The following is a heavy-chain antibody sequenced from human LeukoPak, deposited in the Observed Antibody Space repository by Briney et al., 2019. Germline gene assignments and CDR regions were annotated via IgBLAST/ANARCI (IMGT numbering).Heavy chain of an antibody. Sequence: GGSLRLSCAASGFTFSNYWMSWVRQAPGKGLEWVANINQGGSEKYYVDSVRGRFTISRDNAENSLYLQMNSLRAEDTAVYYCARTWMYSNYFRGQGTLVTVSS. V-gene: IGHV3-7*03. D-gene: IGHD4-11*01. CDR2: INQGGSEK. CDR3: ARTWMYSNYF. CDR1: GFTFSNYW. J-gene: IGHJ4*02.